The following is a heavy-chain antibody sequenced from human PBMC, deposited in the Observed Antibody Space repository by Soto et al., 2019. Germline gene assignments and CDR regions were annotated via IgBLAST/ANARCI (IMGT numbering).Heavy chain of an antibody. V-gene: IGHV4-34*01. CDR2: INHSGST. D-gene: IGHD6-19*01. CDR3: AGGRFRWLVERGFDY. Sequence: PSETLSLTCAVYGGSFSGYYWSWIRQPPGKGLEWIGEINHSGSTNYNPSLKSRVTISVDTSKNQFSLKLSSVTAADTAVYYCAGGRFRWLVERGFDYWGQGTLVTVSS. CDR1: GGSFSGYY. J-gene: IGHJ4*02.